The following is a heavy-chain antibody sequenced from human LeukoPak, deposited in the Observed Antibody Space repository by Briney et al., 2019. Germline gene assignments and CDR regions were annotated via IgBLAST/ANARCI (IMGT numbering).Heavy chain of an antibody. CDR1: GYTLTELS. CDR2: FDPEDGET. CDR3: ATDRGIAAPGYYYYGMDV. D-gene: IGHD6-13*01. V-gene: IGHV1-24*01. Sequence: ASVKVSCKVSGYTLTELSMHWVRQAPGKGLEWMEGFDPEDGETIYAQKFQGRVTMTEDTSTDTAYMELSSLRSEDTAVYYCATDRGIAAPGYYYYGMDVWGQGTTVTVSS. J-gene: IGHJ6*02.